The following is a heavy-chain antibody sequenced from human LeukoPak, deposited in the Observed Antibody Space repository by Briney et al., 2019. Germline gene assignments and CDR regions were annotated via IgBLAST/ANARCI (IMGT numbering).Heavy chain of an antibody. CDR1: GGSISSYY. D-gene: IGHD2-2*02. J-gene: IGHJ4*02. CDR3: ARHSRNYCSSTSCYRAFFDY. CDR2: IYTSGST. V-gene: IGHV4-4*07. Sequence: SETLSLTCTVSGGSISSYYWSWIRQPAGKGLEWIGRIYTSGSTNYNPSLKSRVTMSVDTSKNQFSLKLSSVTAADTAVYYCARHSRNYCSSTSCYRAFFDYWGQGTLVTVSS.